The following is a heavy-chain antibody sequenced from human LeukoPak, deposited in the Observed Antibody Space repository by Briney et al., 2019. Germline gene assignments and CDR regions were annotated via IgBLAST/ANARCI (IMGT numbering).Heavy chain of an antibody. CDR3: AKDRGDRYCSSTSCSHFDL. V-gene: IGHV3-23*01. CDR1: GFTFSSYA. D-gene: IGHD2-2*01. J-gene: IGHJ2*01. Sequence: GGSLRLSCAASGFTFSSYAMSWVRQAPGKGLEWVSAISGSGGSTYYADSVKGRFTISRDNSKNTLYLQMNSLRAEDTAVYYCAKDRGDRYCSSTSCSHFDLWGRGTLVTVSS. CDR2: ISGSGGST.